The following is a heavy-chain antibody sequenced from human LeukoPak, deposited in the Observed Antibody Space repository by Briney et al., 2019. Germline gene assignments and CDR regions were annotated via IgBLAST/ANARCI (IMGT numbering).Heavy chain of an antibody. CDR3: ARDGYSFGHDFDY. CDR2: INWNGGST. D-gene: IGHD5-18*01. J-gene: IGHJ4*02. CDR1: GFTFSSYG. V-gene: IGHV3-20*04. Sequence: PGGSLRLSCAASGFTFSSYGMHWVRQAPGKGLEWVSGINWNGGSTGYADSVKGRFTISRDNAKNSLYLQMNSLRAEDTAVYYCARDGYSFGHDFDYWGQGTLVTVSS.